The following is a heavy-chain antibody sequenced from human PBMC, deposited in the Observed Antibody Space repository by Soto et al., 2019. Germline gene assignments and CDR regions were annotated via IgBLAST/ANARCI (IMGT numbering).Heavy chain of an antibody. Sequence: EVQLVESGGGLVQPGGSLRLSCVASGFTLSTYWMHWVRQAPRKGLVWVSRIKFDGSTTSYADSVKGRFTISRDNAKNTVYLQMNSLGGEDTGVYYCARGIRNYYGVDVWGQGTTVTVSS. J-gene: IGHJ6*02. V-gene: IGHV3-74*01. CDR1: GFTLSTYW. CDR3: ARGIRNYYGVDV. D-gene: IGHD5-18*01. CDR2: IKFDGSTT.